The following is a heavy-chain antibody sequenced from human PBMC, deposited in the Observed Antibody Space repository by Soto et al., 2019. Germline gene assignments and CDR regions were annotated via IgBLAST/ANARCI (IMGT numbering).Heavy chain of an antibody. CDR2: IWNDGSNK. Sequence: GGSLRLSCAASGFTFSSYAMHWVRQAPGKGLEWVAVIWNDGSNKNYADSVKARFTISRDNSKNTLYLQMSSLRAEDTAVYYCASSIMIFGVVIGYWGQGTLVTVSS. V-gene: IGHV3-33*08. J-gene: IGHJ4*02. CDR1: GFTFSSYA. CDR3: ASSIMIFGVVIGY. D-gene: IGHD3-3*01.